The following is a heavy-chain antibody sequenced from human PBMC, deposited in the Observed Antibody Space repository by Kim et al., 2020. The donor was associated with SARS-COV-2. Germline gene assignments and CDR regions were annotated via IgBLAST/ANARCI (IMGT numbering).Heavy chain of an antibody. CDR2: NIPIFGTA. D-gene: IGHD2-21*02. Sequence: SVKVSCKASGGTFSSYAISWVRQAPGQGREWMGGNIPIFGTAKYAQKFQGRGTSTPDESTSTAYMELSSLGSEDTAVYYCARASVVTPIIPWFDAWGQGTLVTVSS. CDR1: GGTFSSYA. V-gene: IGHV1-69*13. J-gene: IGHJ5*02. CDR3: ARASVVTPIIPWFDA.